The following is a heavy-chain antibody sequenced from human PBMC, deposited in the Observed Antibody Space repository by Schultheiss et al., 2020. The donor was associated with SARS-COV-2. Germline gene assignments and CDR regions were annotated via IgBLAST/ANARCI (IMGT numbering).Heavy chain of an antibody. CDR1: GFTFSSYW. D-gene: IGHD4-11*01. CDR3: AKDLDYSNYVLGY. CDR2: ISGSGGST. J-gene: IGHJ4*02. V-gene: IGHV3-23*01. Sequence: GGSLRLSCAASGFTFSSYWMHWVRQAPGKGLEWVSAISGSGGSTYYADSVKGRFTISRDNSKNTLYLQMNSLRAEDTAVYYCAKDLDYSNYVLGYWGQGTLVTVSS.